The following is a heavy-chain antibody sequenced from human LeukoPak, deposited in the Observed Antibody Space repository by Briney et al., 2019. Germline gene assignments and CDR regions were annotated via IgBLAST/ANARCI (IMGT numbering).Heavy chain of an antibody. V-gene: IGHV4-39*01. CDR2: IYYSGST. CDR3: ARPRYYDSSDYPYFDY. Sequence: SETLSLTCTVSGGSISSSSYYWGWIRQPPGKGLEWIGSIYYSGSTYYNPSLKSRVTISVDTSKNQFSLKLSSVTAADTAVYYCARPRYYDSSDYPYFDYWGQGTLVTVSS. D-gene: IGHD3-22*01. J-gene: IGHJ4*02. CDR1: GGSISSSSYY.